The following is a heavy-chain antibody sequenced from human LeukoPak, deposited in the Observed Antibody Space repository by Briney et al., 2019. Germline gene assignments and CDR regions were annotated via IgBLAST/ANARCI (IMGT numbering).Heavy chain of an antibody. J-gene: IGHJ4*02. CDR2: ISYDGSNK. CDR3: AKLDYGDYGGIDY. V-gene: IGHV3-30*18. D-gene: IGHD4-17*01. CDR1: GFTFSSYG. Sequence: GVSLRLSCAASGFTFSSYGMHGVRQAPGKGLEGVAVISYDGSNKYYADSVKGRFTISRDNSKNTLYLQMNSLRAEDTAVYYCAKLDYGDYGGIDYWGQGTLVTVSS.